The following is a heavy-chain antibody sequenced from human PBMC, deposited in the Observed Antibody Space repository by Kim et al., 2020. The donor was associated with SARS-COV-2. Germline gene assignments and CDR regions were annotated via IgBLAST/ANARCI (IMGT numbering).Heavy chain of an antibody. CDR2: IYPGDSDT. CDR3: ARHASLRDSRGCLDY. V-gene: IGHV5-51*01. D-gene: IGHD3-22*01. CDR1: GYSFTSYW. J-gene: IGHJ4*02. Sequence: SLKISCKGSGYSFTSYWIGWVRQMPGTGLEWMWLIYPGDSDTRYSPSFQGQVTIPADKSISTAYLQWSSLPASAPSMYSCARHASLRDSRGCLDYWGQ.